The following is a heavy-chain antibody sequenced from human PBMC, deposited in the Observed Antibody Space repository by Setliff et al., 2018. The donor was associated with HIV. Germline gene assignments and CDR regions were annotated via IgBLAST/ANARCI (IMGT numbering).Heavy chain of an antibody. J-gene: IGHJ1*01. CDR2: IFYSGRT. D-gene: IGHD1-26*01. CDR1: GGSIRSFY. Sequence: SETLSLTCTVSGGSIRSFYWSWIRQPPGKGLEWIGDIFYSGRTNYNPSLKSRVTISLDTSKIQFALKLSSVTTADTAIYYYAGSKGATRPSAEYFQNWGQGTLVTVSS. CDR3: AGSKGATRPSAEYFQN. V-gene: IGHV4-59*01.